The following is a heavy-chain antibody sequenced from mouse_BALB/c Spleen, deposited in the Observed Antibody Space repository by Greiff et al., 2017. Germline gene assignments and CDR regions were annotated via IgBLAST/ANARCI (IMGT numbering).Heavy chain of an antibody. J-gene: IGHJ2*01. CDR1: GFSLTSYG. Sequence: VKLQESGPGLVQPSQSLSITCTVSGFSLTSYGVHWVRQSPGKGLEWLGVIWSGGSTDYNAAFISRLSISKDNSKSQVFFKMNSLQANDTAIYYCARMGYYGSSYNYFDYWGQGTTLTVSS. D-gene: IGHD1-1*01. CDR2: IWSGGST. CDR3: ARMGYYGSSYNYFDY. V-gene: IGHV2-2*02.